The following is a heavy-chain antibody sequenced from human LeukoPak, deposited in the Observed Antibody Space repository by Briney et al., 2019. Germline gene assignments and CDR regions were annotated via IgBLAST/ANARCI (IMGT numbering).Heavy chain of an antibody. D-gene: IGHD3-10*01. J-gene: IGHJ4*02. CDR2: ISYDGSNK. Sequence: GRSLRLSCVASGFTFSSYGMHWVRQAPGKGLEWVAVISYDGSNKYYADSVKGRFTISRDNSKNTLYLQMNSLRAEDTAVYYCAKDPGYGSGSYLDYWGQGTLVTVSS. V-gene: IGHV3-30*18. CDR3: AKDPGYGSGSYLDY. CDR1: GFTFSSYG.